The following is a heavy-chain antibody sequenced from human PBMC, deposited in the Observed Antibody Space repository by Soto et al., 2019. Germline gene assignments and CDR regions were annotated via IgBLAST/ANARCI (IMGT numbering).Heavy chain of an antibody. CDR3: ARERDFGELSYDL. D-gene: IGHD3-10*01. CDR1: GFPLARYY. CDR2: ISGNGDRT. V-gene: IGHV1-46*01. J-gene: IGHJ5*02. Sequence: QVRLVQSGPELMDPGASVRISCTPFGFPLARYYIHWVRQAPGQGPEWIGYISGNGDRTAYSQKYKGRVTITIGSMELSSLRSDAAAMYDCARERDFGELSYDLWGQGTLVTVSS.